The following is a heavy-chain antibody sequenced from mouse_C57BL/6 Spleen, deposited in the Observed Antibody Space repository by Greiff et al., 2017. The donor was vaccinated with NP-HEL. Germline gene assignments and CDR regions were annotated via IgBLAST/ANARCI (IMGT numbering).Heavy chain of an antibody. CDR3: ARLPRLEGNYPFAY. D-gene: IGHD2-1*01. CDR2: IDPSDSYT. J-gene: IGHJ3*01. V-gene: IGHV1-59*01. CDR1: GYTFTSYW. Sequence: QVQLKQPGAELVRPGTSVKLSCKASGYTFTSYWMHWVKQRPGQGLEWIGVIDPSDSYTNYNQKFKGKATLTVDTSSSTAYMQLSSLTSEDSAVYYCARLPRLEGNYPFAYWGQGTLVTVSA.